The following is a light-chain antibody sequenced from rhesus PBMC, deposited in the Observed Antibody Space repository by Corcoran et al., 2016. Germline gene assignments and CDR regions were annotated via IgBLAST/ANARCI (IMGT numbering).Light chain of an antibody. CDR2: DAM. V-gene: IGKV3-17*02. CDR3: PQESNWSWT. Sequence: EIVMTQSPATLSMSPGERATLSCRASQSVRSRLAWYQQKPGQAPGLLIYDAMRRVTGIPDRFIGSGSRTDFTLTIRSLGPEDVAVYFCPQESNWSWTFGQVTKVEVK. CDR1: QSVRSR. J-gene: IGKJ1*01.